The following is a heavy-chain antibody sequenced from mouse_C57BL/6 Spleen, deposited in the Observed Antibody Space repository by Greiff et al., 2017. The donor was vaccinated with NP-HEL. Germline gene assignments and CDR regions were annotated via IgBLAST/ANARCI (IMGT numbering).Heavy chain of an antibody. CDR2: IDPETGGT. D-gene: IGHD3-2*02. V-gene: IGHV1S36*01. J-gene: IGHJ3*01. CDR3: TRGDSSGYEFAY. CDR1: GYTFTSYW. Sequence: VQLQQPGAELVKPGASVKLSCKASGYTFTSYWMHWVKQRPGRGLEWIGAIDPETGGTAYNQKFKGKAILTADKSSSTAYMELRSLTSEDSAVYYCTRGDSSGYEFAYWGQGTLVTVSA.